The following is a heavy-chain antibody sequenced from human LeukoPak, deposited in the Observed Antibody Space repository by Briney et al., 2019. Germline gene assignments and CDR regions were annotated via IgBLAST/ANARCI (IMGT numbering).Heavy chain of an antibody. CDR2: IYYSGST. Sequence: SETLSLTCTVSGGSISSSSYYWGWIRQPPGKGLEWIGSIYYSGSTYYNPSLKSRVTISVDTSKTQFSLKLSSVTAASTAVYYCARHRDIVVVPAASPIGYWGQGTLVTVSS. CDR1: GGSISSSSYY. D-gene: IGHD2-2*01. V-gene: IGHV4-39*01. J-gene: IGHJ4*02. CDR3: ARHRDIVVVPAASPIGY.